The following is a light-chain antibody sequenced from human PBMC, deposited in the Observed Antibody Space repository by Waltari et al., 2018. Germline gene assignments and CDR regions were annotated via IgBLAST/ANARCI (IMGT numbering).Light chain of an antibody. CDR3: SSYTTSSTYV. CDR1: SSDIGPFKY. CDR2: DVN. Sequence: QSALTQPASVSGSPGQSITISCTGTSSDIGPFKYVSWYQHHPGKAPKLIIYDVNSRPSGVSNQFSGSKSGNTASLTISGLQAEDEADYYCSSYTTSSTYVLGTGTKVTVL. V-gene: IGLV2-14*03. J-gene: IGLJ1*01.